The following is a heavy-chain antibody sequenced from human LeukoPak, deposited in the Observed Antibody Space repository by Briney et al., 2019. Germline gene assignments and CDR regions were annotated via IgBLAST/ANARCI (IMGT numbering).Heavy chain of an antibody. CDR2: IKQDGSEK. D-gene: IGHD4-17*01. J-gene: IGHJ4*02. V-gene: IGHV3-7*01. CDR1: GSNFGNYY. Sequence: GGSLRLSCAASGSNFGNYYVSWVRQAPGKGLEWVANIKQDGSEKYYVDSVKGRFTISRDNAKNSLDLQMNSLRAEDTAVYYCARDKSYGDSSDYWGQGTLVTVSS. CDR3: ARDKSYGDSSDY.